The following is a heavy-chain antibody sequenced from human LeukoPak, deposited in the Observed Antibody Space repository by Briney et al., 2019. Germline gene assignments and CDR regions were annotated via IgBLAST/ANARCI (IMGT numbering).Heavy chain of an antibody. CDR2: ISGSGGRT. CDR3: AKGERHYYDSSGYYSYYFDY. D-gene: IGHD3-22*01. J-gene: IGHJ4*02. V-gene: IGHV3-23*01. Sequence: GGSLRLSCAASGFTFSSYAMSWVRQAPGKGLEWVSAISGSGGRTYYADSVKGRFTISRDNSKNTLYLQVNSLRAEDTAVYYCAKGERHYYDSSGYYSYYFDYWGQGTLVTVSS. CDR1: GFTFSSYA.